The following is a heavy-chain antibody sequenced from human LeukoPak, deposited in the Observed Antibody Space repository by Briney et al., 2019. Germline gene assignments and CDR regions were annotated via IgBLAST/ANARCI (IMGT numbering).Heavy chain of an antibody. CDR3: ARDYGEIWFDP. J-gene: IGHJ5*02. CDR1: GGSISSSSYY. Sequence: SETLSLTCTVSGGSISSSSYYWGWIRQPPGKGLEWIGSIYYSGSTNYNPSLKSRVTMSVDTSKNQFSLKLSSVTAADTAVYYCARDYGEIWFDPWGQGTLVTVSS. CDR2: IYYSGST. D-gene: IGHD3-10*01. V-gene: IGHV4-61*05.